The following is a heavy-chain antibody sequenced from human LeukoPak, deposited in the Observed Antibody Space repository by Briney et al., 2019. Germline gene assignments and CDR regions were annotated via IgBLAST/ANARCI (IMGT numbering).Heavy chain of an antibody. CDR2: IYYSGST. D-gene: IGHD3-10*01. CDR1: GGSISGYY. Sequence: SETLSLTCTVSGGSISGYYWSWIRQPPGKGLEWIGYIYYSGSTNYNPSLKSRVTISVDTSKNQFSLQLNSVTPEDTAVYYCARDQDYYGSPPNLDYWGQGTLVTVSS. V-gene: IGHV4-59*12. J-gene: IGHJ4*02. CDR3: ARDQDYYGSPPNLDY.